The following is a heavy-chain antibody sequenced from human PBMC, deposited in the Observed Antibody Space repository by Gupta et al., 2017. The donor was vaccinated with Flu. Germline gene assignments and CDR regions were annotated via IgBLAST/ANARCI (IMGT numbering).Heavy chain of an antibody. CDR3: AKGDSLWDHNAFDL. CDR2: VSANGVTT. J-gene: IGHJ3*01. D-gene: IGHD1-26*01. Sequence: QLLESGGGLVQPGGSLRLSCAASGFTFTSYAMGWVCQAPVKWLEWVSSVSANGVTTKYAGSVKGRFTVSRDNSKKTLYLQMSSLRAEDTAVYYCAKGDSLWDHNAFDLYGQGTMVTVS. V-gene: IGHV3-23*01. CDR1: GFTFTSYA.